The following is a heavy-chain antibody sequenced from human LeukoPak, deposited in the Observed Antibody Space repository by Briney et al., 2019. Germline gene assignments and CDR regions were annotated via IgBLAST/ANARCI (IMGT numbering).Heavy chain of an antibody. J-gene: IGHJ4*02. D-gene: IGHD6-19*01. V-gene: IGHV3-74*01. CDR2: ITNDASAT. Sequence: GGSLRLSCAASGFTFSSYWMHWVRQVPGKGLVWVSRITNDASATSYADSVKGRFTISRDNAKNTLYLQMNSLRAEDTAVYYCARRSSGWYSGVFDYWGQGTLVTVSS. CDR3: ARRSSGWYSGVFDY. CDR1: GFTFSSYW.